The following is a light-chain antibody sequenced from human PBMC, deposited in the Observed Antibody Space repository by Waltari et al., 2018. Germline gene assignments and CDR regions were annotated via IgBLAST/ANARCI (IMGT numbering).Light chain of an antibody. CDR3: YSTDSSGNRP. CDR2: EDT. V-gene: IGLV3-10*01. J-gene: IGLJ2*01. Sequence: SYELTQPPSVSVSPGQTARITCPGDALPKNYAYWYQQKSGQAPVLVIYEDTKRPSGIPERFSGSSSGTLATLTISGAQVEDEADYYCYSTDSSGNRPFGGGTRLTVL. CDR1: ALPKNY.